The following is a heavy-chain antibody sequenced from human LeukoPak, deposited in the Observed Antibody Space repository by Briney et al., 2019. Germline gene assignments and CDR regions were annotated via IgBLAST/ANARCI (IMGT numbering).Heavy chain of an antibody. CDR2: IYYSGST. J-gene: IGHJ5*02. D-gene: IGHD2-2*01. Sequence: SETLSLTCTVSGGSISSSSYYWGWIRQPPGKGLEWIGSIYYSGSTYYNPSLKSRVTISVDTSKNQFSLKLSSVTAADTAVYYCARVSRSTSGGGFDPWGQGTLVTVSS. CDR1: GGSISSSSYY. CDR3: ARVSRSTSGGGFDP. V-gene: IGHV4-39*07.